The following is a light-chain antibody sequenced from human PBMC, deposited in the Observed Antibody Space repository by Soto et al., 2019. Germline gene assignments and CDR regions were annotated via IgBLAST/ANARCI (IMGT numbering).Light chain of an antibody. J-gene: IGKJ4*01. CDR3: QQSYSTPLT. Sequence: DIQMTQSPSSLSASVGDRVTITCRASQSISNALSWYQQKPGKAPKLLIYDASSLHSGVPSRFSGSGSGTDFTLTISSLHPEDFATYSCQQSYSTPLTVGGGTKVEI. CDR2: DAS. V-gene: IGKV1-39*01. CDR1: QSISNA.